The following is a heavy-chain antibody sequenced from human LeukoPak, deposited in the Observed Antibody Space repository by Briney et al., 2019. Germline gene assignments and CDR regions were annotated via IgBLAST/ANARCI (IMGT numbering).Heavy chain of an antibody. CDR3: AIMSSGWYYFDY. D-gene: IGHD6-19*01. CDR1: GFTVSSNY. J-gene: IGHJ4*02. V-gene: IGHV3-23*01. CDR2: ISGSGGST. Sequence: GGSLRLSCAASGFTVSSNYMSWVRQAPGKGLEWVSAISGSGGSTYYADSVKGRFTISRDNSKNTLYLQMNSLRAEDTAVYYCAIMSSGWYYFDYWGQGTLVTVSS.